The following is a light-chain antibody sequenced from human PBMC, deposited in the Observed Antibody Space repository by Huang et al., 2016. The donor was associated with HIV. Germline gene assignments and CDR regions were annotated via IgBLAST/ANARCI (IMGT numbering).Light chain of an antibody. CDR2: LGS. CDR3: MQALQTPRT. Sequence: DIVMTQSPLSLPVTPGEPASISCRSSQSLLHSNGYNYLDWYLQKPGQSPQLLIYLGSNRASGVPDRFRGSGSGTDVTLKISRVEAEDVGVYYCMQALQTPRTFGQGTKLEIK. J-gene: IGKJ2*01. CDR1: QSLLHSNGYNY. V-gene: IGKV2-28*01.